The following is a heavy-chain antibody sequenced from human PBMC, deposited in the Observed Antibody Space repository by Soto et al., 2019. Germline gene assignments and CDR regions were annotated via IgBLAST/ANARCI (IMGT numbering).Heavy chain of an antibody. J-gene: IGHJ6*02. CDR3: ARVRGGGVTRFYGMDV. CDR2: NNHSGST. V-gene: IGHV4-34*01. D-gene: IGHD3-16*01. CDR1: GGSFSGYY. Sequence: SETLSLTCAVYGGSFSGYYWSWIRQPPGKGLEWIGENNHSGSTNYNPSLKSRVTISVDTSKNQCSLKLSSVTAADTAVYYCARVRGGGVTRFYGMDVWGQGTTVTVSS.